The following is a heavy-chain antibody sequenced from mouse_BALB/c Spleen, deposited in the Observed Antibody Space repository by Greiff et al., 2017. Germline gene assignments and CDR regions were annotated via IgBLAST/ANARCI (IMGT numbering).Heavy chain of an antibody. Sequence: EVKLMESGPGLVKPSQSLSLSCTVTGYSITSYYAWNWIRQFPRNQLEWRGYISYSGSTSYNPSLKSRISITRDTSKNQFFLQLKSVTTEDTATYYCAREASTTVVDAWFDYWGQGTLVTVSA. J-gene: IGHJ3*01. D-gene: IGHD1-1*01. CDR3: AREASTTVVDAWFDY. V-gene: IGHV3-2*02. CDR1: GYSITSYYA. CDR2: ISYSGST.